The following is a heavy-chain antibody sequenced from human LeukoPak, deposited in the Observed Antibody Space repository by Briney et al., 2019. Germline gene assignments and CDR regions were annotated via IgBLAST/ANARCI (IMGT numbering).Heavy chain of an antibody. D-gene: IGHD1-26*01. J-gene: IGHJ4*02. Sequence: GESLKISCKGSGDTFSSYWIAWVRQMPGKGLEWMGIIYPGDSDTRYSPSFQGQVTISADKSISTAYLQWSSLKASDTAMYYCARLTVGAPNEDWGQGTLVTVSS. CDR2: IYPGDSDT. CDR1: GDTFSSYW. CDR3: ARLTVGAPNED. V-gene: IGHV5-51*01.